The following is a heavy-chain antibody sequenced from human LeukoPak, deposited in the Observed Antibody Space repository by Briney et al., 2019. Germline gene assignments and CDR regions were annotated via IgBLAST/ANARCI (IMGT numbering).Heavy chain of an antibody. J-gene: IGHJ4*02. CDR1: GGSISSSSYY. D-gene: IGHD3-3*01. Sequence: SETLSLTCTVSGGSISSSSYYWGWIRQPPGKGLEWIGSIYYSGSTYYNPSLKSRVTISVDTSKNQFSLKLSSVTAADTAVYYCARALWSGYYFYFDYWGQGTLVTVSS. CDR2: IYYSGST. V-gene: IGHV4-39*07. CDR3: ARALWSGYYFYFDY.